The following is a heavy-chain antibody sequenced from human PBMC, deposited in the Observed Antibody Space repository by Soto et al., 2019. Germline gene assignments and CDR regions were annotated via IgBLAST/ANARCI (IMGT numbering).Heavy chain of an antibody. CDR3: ARVVVGATTGPPDY. CDR1: GGSISSGGYY. D-gene: IGHD1-26*01. Sequence: QVQLQESGPGLVKPSQTLSLTCTVSGGSISSGGYYWSWIRQHPGKGLEWIRYIYYSGSTYYNPSLKTRLTVSVETSKNQSSLKLSSVTAADTAVYYCARVVVGATTGPPDYWGQGSLVTVSS. CDR2: IYYSGST. V-gene: IGHV4-31*03. J-gene: IGHJ4*02.